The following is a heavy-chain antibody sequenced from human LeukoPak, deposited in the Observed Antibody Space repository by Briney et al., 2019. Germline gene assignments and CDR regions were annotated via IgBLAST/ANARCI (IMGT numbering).Heavy chain of an antibody. CDR3: AKPAKTDYADY. J-gene: IGHJ4*02. V-gene: IGHV3-23*01. CDR1: GFTLSSYA. Sequence: AGGALRLSCAASGFTLSSYAINWVRQAPGKGLEWVSSINASGGSTYYADSVKGRFTISRDNSKNTLYLQMNSLRAEDTAVYYCAKPAKTDYADYWGQGTLVTVSS. D-gene: IGHD1-14*01. CDR2: INASGGST.